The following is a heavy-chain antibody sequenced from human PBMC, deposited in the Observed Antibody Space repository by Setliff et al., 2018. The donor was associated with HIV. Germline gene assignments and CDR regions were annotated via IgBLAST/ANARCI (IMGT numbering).Heavy chain of an antibody. D-gene: IGHD5-12*01. CDR1: GYTFTSYF. J-gene: IGHJ3*02. CDR3: ASAGAWQRNALDI. V-gene: IGHV1-46*03. Sequence: WASVKVSCKAFGYTFTSYFLHWVRQAPGQGLEWLGIIDPHGGATNNAQKFQGRVAMTRDTSTSTVYMELISLRSEDTAVYYCASAGAWQRNALDIWGQGTMVTVSS. CDR2: IDPHGGAT.